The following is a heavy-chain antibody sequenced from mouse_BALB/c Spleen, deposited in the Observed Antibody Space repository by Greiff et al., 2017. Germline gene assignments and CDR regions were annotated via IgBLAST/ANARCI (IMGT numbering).Heavy chain of an antibody. D-gene: IGHD6-5*01. CDR2: IRNKANGYTT. Sequence: DVHLVESGGGLVQPGGSLRLSCATSGFTFTDYYMSWVRQPPGKALEWLGFIRNKANGYTTEYSASVKGRFTISRDNSQSILYLQMNTLRAEDSATYYCARGAYAYYAMDYWGQGTSVTVSS. CDR3: ARGAYAYYAMDY. CDR1: GFTFTDYY. V-gene: IGHV7-3*02. J-gene: IGHJ4*01.